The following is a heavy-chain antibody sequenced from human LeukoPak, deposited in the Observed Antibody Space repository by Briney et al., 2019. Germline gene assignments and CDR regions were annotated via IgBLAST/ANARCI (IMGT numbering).Heavy chain of an antibody. J-gene: IGHJ4*02. CDR3: ARLPSGGASFGWFDY. V-gene: IGHV4-59*08. CDR2: IYHDGRL. Sequence: SETLSLTCTVSGGSMTSNSWSWFRQSPGSGLEWIGYIYHDGRLKYHPSLESRVTISADPSRNQFSLKLTSVTAADTAVYFRARLPSGGASFGWFDYWGQGALVTVSS. CDR1: GGSMTSNS. D-gene: IGHD5-18*01.